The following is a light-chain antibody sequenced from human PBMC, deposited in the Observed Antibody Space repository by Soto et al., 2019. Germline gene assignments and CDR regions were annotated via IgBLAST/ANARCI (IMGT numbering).Light chain of an antibody. CDR2: EVS. Sequence: QSALTQPPSASGSPGQSVTISCTGTSSDVGGYNYVSWYQHHPGKAPKLMIYEVSQRPSGVPDRFSGSKSGNTASLTVSGLQAEDEADYYCRSYAGSNILFGGGTQLTVL. CDR3: RSYAGSNIL. CDR1: SSDVGGYNY. J-gene: IGLJ2*01. V-gene: IGLV2-8*01.